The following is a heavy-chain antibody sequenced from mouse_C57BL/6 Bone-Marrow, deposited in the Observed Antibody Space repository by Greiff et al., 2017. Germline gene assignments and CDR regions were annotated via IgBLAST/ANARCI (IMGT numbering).Heavy chain of an antibody. CDR2: IWTGGGT. CDR3: ARNYRYYGTFYAMDY. Sequence: VQLVESGPGLVAPSQSLSITCTVSGFSLTSYAISWVRQPPGKGLEWLGVIWTGGGTNYNSALKSRLSISKDKSKSQVFLKMNTLQTDDTARYYCARNYRYYGTFYAMDYWGQGTSVTVSS. D-gene: IGHD1-1*01. V-gene: IGHV2-9-1*01. J-gene: IGHJ4*01. CDR1: GFSLTSYA.